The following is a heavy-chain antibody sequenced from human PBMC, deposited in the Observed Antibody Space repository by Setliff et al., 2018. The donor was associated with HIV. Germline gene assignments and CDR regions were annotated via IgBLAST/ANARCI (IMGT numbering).Heavy chain of an antibody. V-gene: IGHV4-34*01. J-gene: IGHJ4*02. Sequence: SETLSLTCAVYGGSCNDFYWTWIRQPPGKGLQWIGDVNHAGSTTYNPSLKSRVTISIDTSKNQFSLKLTSVTVADSALYFCARTRALNSSNWNPFDYWGQGTLVTVSS. CDR3: ARTRALNSSNWNPFDY. CDR1: GGSCNDFY. CDR2: VNHAGST. D-gene: IGHD1-1*01.